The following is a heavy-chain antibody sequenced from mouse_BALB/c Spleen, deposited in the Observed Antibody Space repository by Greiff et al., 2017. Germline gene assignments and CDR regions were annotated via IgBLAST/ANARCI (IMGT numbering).Heavy chain of an antibody. Sequence: QVQLQQPGAELVKPGASVKMSCKASGYTFTSYWMHWVKQRPGQGLEWIGVIDPSDSYTSYNQKFKGKATLTVDTSSSTAYMQLSSLTSEDSAVYYCTRGDLLTTVEAWFAYWGQGTLVTVSA. CDR3: TRGDLLTTVEAWFAY. CDR1: GYTFTSYW. D-gene: IGHD1-1*01. J-gene: IGHJ3*01. CDR2: IDPSDSYT. V-gene: IGHV1S127*01.